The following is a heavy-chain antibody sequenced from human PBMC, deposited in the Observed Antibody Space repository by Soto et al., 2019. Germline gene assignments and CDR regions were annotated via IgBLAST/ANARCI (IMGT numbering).Heavy chain of an antibody. Sequence: ESGGGLVQPGGSLSLSCAASGFTFSSYSMNWVRQAPGKGLEWVSYISSSSSTIYYADSVKGRFTISRDNAKNSRYLEMNSLRAEDTAVYYCARANYGEAFDMWGQGTMVTVSS. CDR2: ISSSSSTI. CDR3: ARANYGEAFDM. V-gene: IGHV3-48*01. D-gene: IGHD4-17*01. CDR1: GFTFSSYS. J-gene: IGHJ3*02.